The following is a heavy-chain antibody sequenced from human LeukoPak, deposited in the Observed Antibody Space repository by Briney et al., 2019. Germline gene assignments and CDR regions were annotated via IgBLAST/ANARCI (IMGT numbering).Heavy chain of an antibody. V-gene: IGHV4-38-2*01. J-gene: IGHJ4*02. CDR1: GYSISSGYY. D-gene: IGHD2-15*01. Sequence: SETLSLTCAVSGYSISSGYYWGWIRQPPGKGLEWIGSIYHSGSTYYNPSLKSRVTISVDTSKNQFSLKLCSVTAADTAVYYCARVGYCSGGSCYDLRFDYWGQGTLVTVSS. CDR3: ARVGYCSGGSCYDLRFDY. CDR2: IYHSGST.